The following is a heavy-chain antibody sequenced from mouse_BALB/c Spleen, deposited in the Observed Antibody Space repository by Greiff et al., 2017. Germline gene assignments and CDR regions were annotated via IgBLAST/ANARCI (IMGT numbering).Heavy chain of an antibody. J-gene: IGHJ1*01. D-gene: IGHD1-1*01. Sequence: QVHVKQSGPGLVQPSQSLSITCTVSGFSLTSYGVHWVRQSPGKGLEWLGVIWSGGSTDYNAAFISRLSISKDNSKSQVFFKMNSLQANDTAIYYCARGNYYGSSWGYFDVWGAGTTVTVSS. V-gene: IGHV2-2*02. CDR2: IWSGGST. CDR1: GFSLTSYG. CDR3: ARGNYYGSSWGYFDV.